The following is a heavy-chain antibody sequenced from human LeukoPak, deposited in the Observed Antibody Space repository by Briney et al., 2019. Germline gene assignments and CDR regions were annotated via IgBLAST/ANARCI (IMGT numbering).Heavy chain of an antibody. D-gene: IGHD3-10*01. CDR2: ISGSGGST. J-gene: IGHJ5*02. CDR3: AKLSSGSYYTHWFDP. CDR1: GFTFSSYA. Sequence: QPGGSLRLSCAASGFTFSSYAMSWVRQAPGEGLEWVSAISGSGGSTCYADSVKGRFTISRDNSKNTLYLQMNSLRAEDTAVYYCAKLSSGSYYTHWFDPWGQGTLVTVSS. V-gene: IGHV3-23*01.